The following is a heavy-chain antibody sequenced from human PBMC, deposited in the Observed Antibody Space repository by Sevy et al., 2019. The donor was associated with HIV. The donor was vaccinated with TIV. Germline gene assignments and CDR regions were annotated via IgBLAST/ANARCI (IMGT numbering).Heavy chain of an antibody. J-gene: IGHJ4*02. CDR3: VKEGGGEGGDH. Sequence: GGSLRLSCAASGFSFSSYGRHWVRQAPGKGLEWMSYIQYDGSNKDYGDSVKGRFTISRDNSKNTLYLQMNSLRVEDTAVFYCVKEGGGEGGDHWGQGTLVTVSS. CDR1: GFSFSSYG. D-gene: IGHD2-21*01. CDR2: IQYDGSNK. V-gene: IGHV3-30*02.